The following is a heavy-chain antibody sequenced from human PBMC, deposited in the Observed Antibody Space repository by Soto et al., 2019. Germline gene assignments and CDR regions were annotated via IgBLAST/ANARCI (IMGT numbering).Heavy chain of an antibody. CDR3: ARPGYSISWDTPVYNYYYMDV. Sequence: QVQLVESGGGVVQPGRSLRLSCAASGFTFSDYAMHWVRQAPGKGLEWVAVIWFDGSKKYFADSVKGRFTVSRDNSKNTLYLQMNSLRADDTAVYYCARPGYSISWDTPVYNYYYMDVWGKGTTVTVSS. CDR1: GFTFSDYA. J-gene: IGHJ6*03. CDR2: IWFDGSKK. D-gene: IGHD6-13*01. V-gene: IGHV3-33*01.